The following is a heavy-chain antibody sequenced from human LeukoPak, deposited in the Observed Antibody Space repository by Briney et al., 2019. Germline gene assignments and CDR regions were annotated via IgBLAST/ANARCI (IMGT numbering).Heavy chain of an antibody. J-gene: IGHJ4*02. CDR2: IIAILGIA. D-gene: IGHD5/OR15-5a*01. Sequence: SVKVSCKASGGTFSSYTISWVRQAPGQGLEWMGWIIAILGIANYAQNFQGRVTITADKSTSTAYMELSSLRSEDTAVYVRAIGGGSTCWSQGTLVTVYS. CDR3: AIGGGSTC. V-gene: IGHV1-69*10. CDR1: GGTFSSYT.